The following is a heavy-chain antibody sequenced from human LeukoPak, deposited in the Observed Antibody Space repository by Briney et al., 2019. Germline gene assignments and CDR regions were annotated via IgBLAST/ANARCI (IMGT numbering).Heavy chain of an antibody. V-gene: IGHV4-38-2*02. CDR3: AKHYMGSYNNRGLDS. CDR2: IYYSGYT. CDR1: GYSISSGYY. D-gene: IGHD3-10*01. J-gene: IGHJ4*02. Sequence: SETLSLTCTVSGYSISSGYYWGWIRQPPGKGLEWIGSIYYSGYTYYNPSLEGRVTISVDTSKSQFSLRLSSVTAADTAVYYCAKHYMGSYNNRGLDSWGQGTLVTVSS.